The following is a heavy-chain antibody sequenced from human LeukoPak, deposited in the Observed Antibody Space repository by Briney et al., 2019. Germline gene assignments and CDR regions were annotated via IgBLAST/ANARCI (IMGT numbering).Heavy chain of an antibody. V-gene: IGHV3-64*01. D-gene: IGHD4/OR15-4a*01. CDR1: GFTFSSYA. Sequence: GGSLRLSCAASGFTFSSYAMHWVRQAPGKGLEYVSAISSNGGSTYYANSVKGRFTIPRDNSKNTLYLQMGSLRAEDMAVYYCARARGYGGLHDAFDIWGQGTMVTVSS. CDR3: ARARGYGGLHDAFDI. J-gene: IGHJ3*02. CDR2: ISSNGGST.